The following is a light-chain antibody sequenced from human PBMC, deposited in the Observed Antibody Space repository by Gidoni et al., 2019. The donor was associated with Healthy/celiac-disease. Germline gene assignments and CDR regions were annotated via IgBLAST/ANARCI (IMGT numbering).Light chain of an antibody. CDR1: QGIRND. J-gene: IGKJ4*01. V-gene: IGKV1-17*01. CDR2: AAS. CDR3: IKHNSYPV. Sequence: DIQMTQSPSSLSASVGDRVTITCRASQGIRNDLGWYQQKPGKAPKRLIDAASSLQSGVPSRFSGSGSGTEFTITISRLQPEEVATYYCIKHNSYPVFGGGTKVEIK.